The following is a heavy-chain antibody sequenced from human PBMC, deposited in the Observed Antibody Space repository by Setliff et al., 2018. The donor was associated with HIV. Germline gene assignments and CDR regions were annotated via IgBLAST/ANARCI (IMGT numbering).Heavy chain of an antibody. CDR3: AKHTSPAFKTFDY. J-gene: IGHJ4*02. V-gene: IGHV3-23*01. CDR1: GFTFTSYA. CDR2: LSGSSRDI. Sequence: PGGSLRLSCAASGFTFTSYAMTWVRQAPGKGLEWVSSLSGSSRDIYYADSVKGRFTIPSDNSKNTAYLQMDSLRVEDTAIYYCAKHTSPAFKTFDYWGQGTLVTVS.